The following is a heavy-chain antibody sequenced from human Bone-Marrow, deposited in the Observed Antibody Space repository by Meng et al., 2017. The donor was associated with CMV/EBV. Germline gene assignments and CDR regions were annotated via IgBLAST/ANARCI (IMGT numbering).Heavy chain of an antibody. D-gene: IGHD2-2*01. Sequence: GGSLRLSCAATGFTFSTYSMNWVRQAPGKGLEWVSSISSSSYYIYYADSVKGRFTISRDNAKTSLYLQMNSLRAEDTAVYYCVRVKGVVPAARMDVWGQGTTVTVSS. CDR2: ISSSSYYI. CDR1: GFTFSTYS. CDR3: VRVKGVVPAARMDV. J-gene: IGHJ6*02. V-gene: IGHV3-21*01.